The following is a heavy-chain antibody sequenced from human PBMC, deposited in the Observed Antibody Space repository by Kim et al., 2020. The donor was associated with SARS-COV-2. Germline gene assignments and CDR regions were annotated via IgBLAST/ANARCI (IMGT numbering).Heavy chain of an antibody. CDR2: IYYSGST. CDR3: ARQGSRLHYYGMDV. V-gene: IGHV4-39*01. CDR1: GGSISSSSYY. J-gene: IGHJ6*02. D-gene: IGHD3-10*01. Sequence: SETLSLTCTVSGGSISSSSYYWGWIRQPPGKGLEWIGSIYYSGSTYYNPSLKSRVTISVDTSKNQFSLKLSSVTAADTAVYYCARQGSRLHYYGMDVWGQGTTVTVSS.